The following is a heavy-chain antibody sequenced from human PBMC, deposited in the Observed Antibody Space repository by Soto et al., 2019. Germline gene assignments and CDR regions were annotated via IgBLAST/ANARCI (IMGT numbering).Heavy chain of an antibody. V-gene: IGHV1-8*02. CDR1: RHTFTTHP. CDR2: MNPNSGTT. CDR3: ARRYYDILTGYGMDV. J-gene: IGHJ6*02. Sequence: QALLVQSGAEVKKPGASVKVSCKASRHTFTTHPRHGVRQAPGQSLEWMGWMNPNSGTTGYAQKLQGRVTMTRNTSISTAYMELSSLRSEDTAVYYCARRYYDILTGYGMDVWGQGTTVTVSS. D-gene: IGHD3-9*01.